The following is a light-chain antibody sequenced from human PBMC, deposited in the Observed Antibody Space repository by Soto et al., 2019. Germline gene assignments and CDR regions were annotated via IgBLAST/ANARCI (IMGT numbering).Light chain of an antibody. Sequence: EIVMTQSPATLSVSPGERATLSCRASQSVNSNLAGYQQKPGQAPRLLIYGASTTAAGIPARFSGSESGTECSITNSSLQSEDFAVYCGQQYNNRPADTFVQGTKVEIK. J-gene: IGKJ2*01. CDR1: QSVNSN. CDR2: GAS. CDR3: QQYNNRPADT. V-gene: IGKV3-15*01.